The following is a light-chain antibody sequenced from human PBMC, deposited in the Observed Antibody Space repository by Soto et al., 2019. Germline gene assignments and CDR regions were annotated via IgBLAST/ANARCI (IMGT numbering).Light chain of an antibody. CDR2: DAS. Sequence: EIVLTQSPATQSLSPGERATLSCRASQSVSSYLAWYQQKPGQAPRLLIYDASNRATGIPARFSGSGSGTDFTLTISSLEPEDFAVYYCQQRSNWPLTFGRGTKVEIK. J-gene: IGKJ4*01. V-gene: IGKV3-11*01. CDR1: QSVSSY. CDR3: QQRSNWPLT.